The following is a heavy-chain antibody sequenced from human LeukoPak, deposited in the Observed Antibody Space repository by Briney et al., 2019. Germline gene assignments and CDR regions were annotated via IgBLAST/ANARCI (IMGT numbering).Heavy chain of an antibody. V-gene: IGHV3-49*04. CDR2: IRSQIYGGTP. CDR1: GFTFGDYA. CDR3: TRDQTPYY. Sequence: GGSLRLSCTGSGFTFGDYAMTWVRQAPGKGLEWVGFIRSQIYGGTPEYAASVKGRFTISRDESEGVAYLQMNSLKTEDTAVYYCTRDQTPYYWGQGTLVTVSS. J-gene: IGHJ4*02.